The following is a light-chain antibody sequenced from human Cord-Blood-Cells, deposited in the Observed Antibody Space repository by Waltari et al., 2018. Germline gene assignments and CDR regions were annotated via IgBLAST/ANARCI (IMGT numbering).Light chain of an antibody. Sequence: DIQMTQSSSSLSASVGDRVTITCRASQSISSYLNWYQQKPGKAPKLLIYAASSLQSGGPSRFSGSGSGTDFSLTISSLQPEDFATYYCQQRYSTPSSFGPGTKVDIK. CDR2: AAS. V-gene: IGKV1-39*01. CDR3: QQRYSTPSS. J-gene: IGKJ3*01. CDR1: QSISSY.